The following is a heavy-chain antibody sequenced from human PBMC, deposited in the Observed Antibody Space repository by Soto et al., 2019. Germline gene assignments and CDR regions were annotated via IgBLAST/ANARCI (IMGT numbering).Heavy chain of an antibody. V-gene: IGHV3-30-3*01. CDR1: GFTFSSYA. CDR3: ANLREFDY. CDR2: ISYDGSNK. J-gene: IGHJ4*02. Sequence: QVQLVESGGGVVQPGRSLRLSCAASGFTFSSYAMHWVRQAPGKGLEWVAVISYDGSNKYYADSVKGRFTISRDNSKNTLYLQMNSLRAEDTAVYYCANLREFDYWGQGTLVTVSS. D-gene: IGHD1-26*01.